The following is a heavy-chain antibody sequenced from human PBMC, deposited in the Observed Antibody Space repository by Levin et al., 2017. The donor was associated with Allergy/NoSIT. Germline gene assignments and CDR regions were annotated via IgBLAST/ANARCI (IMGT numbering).Heavy chain of an antibody. CDR1: GFTFNSKP. Sequence: PGGSLRLSCAASGFTFNSKPMVWVRQAPGKGLEWLAYISHDGTILAYADSVKGRFTISRDNAKNSLFLQMNSLRDEDTAIYYCARDRNPTVFDYWGQGTLVTVSS. D-gene: IGHD1-14*01. CDR3: ARDRNPTVFDY. J-gene: IGHJ4*02. CDR2: ISHDGTIL. V-gene: IGHV3-48*02.